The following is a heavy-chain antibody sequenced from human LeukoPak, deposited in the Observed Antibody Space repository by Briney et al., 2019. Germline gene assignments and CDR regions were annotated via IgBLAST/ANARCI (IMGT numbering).Heavy chain of an antibody. V-gene: IGHV3-7*01. D-gene: IGHD2-15*01. CDR2: QKKTGSET. Sequence: GGSLGLSFAASGFTFSHFWMSWVGQAPGKGLEWGASQKKTGSETYYVDSVKGRFTITRDNTRNSLFLQMYSLRAEDTAVYFCAREDGYCGGGNCYSYFDSWGQGTLVTVSS. CDR1: GFTFSHFW. CDR3: AREDGYCGGGNCYSYFDS. J-gene: IGHJ4*02.